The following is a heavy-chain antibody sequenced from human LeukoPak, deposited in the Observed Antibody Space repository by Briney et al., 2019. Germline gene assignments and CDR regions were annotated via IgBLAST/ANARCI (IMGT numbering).Heavy chain of an antibody. Sequence: SETLSLTCAVYGGSFSGYYWSWIRQPPGKGLEWIGEINHSGSTNYNPSLKSRVTISVDTSKNQFSLKLSSVTAADTAVYYCARSVVKSYFDLWGRGTLVTVSS. CDR2: INHSGST. D-gene: IGHD4-23*01. J-gene: IGHJ2*01. V-gene: IGHV4-34*01. CDR3: ARSVVKSYFDL. CDR1: GGSFSGYY.